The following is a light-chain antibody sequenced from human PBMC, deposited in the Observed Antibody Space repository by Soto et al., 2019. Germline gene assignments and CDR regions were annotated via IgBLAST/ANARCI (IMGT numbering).Light chain of an antibody. CDR1: QSLLHSNGYNY. V-gene: IGKV2-28*01. CDR3: MQAKQTPWT. J-gene: IGKJ1*01. Sequence: DIVMTQSPSSLPVTPGEPASISCRSSQSLLHSNGYNYLAWYLQKAGQSPPLLIYMVSNRASGVPDRFSGSGSGRDFTLKISRVEAEDVGVYYCMQAKQTPWTFGQGTKVEIK. CDR2: MVS.